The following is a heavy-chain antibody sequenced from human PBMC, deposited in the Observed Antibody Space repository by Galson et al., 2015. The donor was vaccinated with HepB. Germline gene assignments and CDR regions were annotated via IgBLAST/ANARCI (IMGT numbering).Heavy chain of an antibody. D-gene: IGHD4-23*01. CDR3: ARLDGGLPGGFDV. J-gene: IGHJ2*01. CDR2: IYPGDSDT. V-gene: IGHV5-51*01. Sequence: QSGAEVTKPGESLRISCKGSGYNFATDWIVWVRQMPGKGLEWMGIIYPGDSDTRYSPSFQGHVTISADKSNNTAYLHWSSLAASDTSMYYCARLDGGLPGGFDVCGRGTLVTVSS. CDR1: GYNFATDW.